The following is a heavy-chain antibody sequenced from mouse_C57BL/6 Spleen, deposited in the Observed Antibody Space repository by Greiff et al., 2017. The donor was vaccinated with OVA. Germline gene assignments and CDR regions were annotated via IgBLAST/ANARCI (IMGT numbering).Heavy chain of an antibody. CDR3: ARTNWDDYAMDY. Sequence: EVMLVESGGGLVKPGGSLKLSCAASGFTFSDYGMHWVRQAPEKGLEWVAYISSGSSTIYYADTVKGRFTISRDNAKNTLFLQMTSLRSEDTAMYYCARTNWDDYAMDYWGQGTSVTVSS. D-gene: IGHD4-1*01. CDR1: GFTFSDYG. V-gene: IGHV5-17*01. CDR2: ISSGSSTI. J-gene: IGHJ4*01.